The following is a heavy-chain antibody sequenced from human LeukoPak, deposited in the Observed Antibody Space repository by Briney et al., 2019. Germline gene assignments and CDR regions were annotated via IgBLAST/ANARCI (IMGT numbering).Heavy chain of an antibody. CDR1: GYTFTGYY. D-gene: IGHD4-17*01. Sequence: ASVKVSFKASGYTFTGYYMHWVRQAPGQGLEWMGWINPNSGGRNYAQKFQGRVIMTRETSISTAYMELSRLRSDDTAVYYCPRIDGDYGPYWGKGTLVTVSS. J-gene: IGHJ4*02. V-gene: IGHV1-2*02. CDR2: INPNSGGR. CDR3: PRIDGDYGPY.